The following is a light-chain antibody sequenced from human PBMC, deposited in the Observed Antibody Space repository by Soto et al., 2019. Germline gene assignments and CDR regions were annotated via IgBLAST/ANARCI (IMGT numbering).Light chain of an antibody. CDR2: DTF. CDR1: QSISSW. Sequence: DIQMTQSPSSLSASVGDRVSITCRASQSISSWLAWYQQKPGKAPKLLMFDTFSLESGVPSRFSGSRSGTEFTLTISSLQPDDYATYYCQQYNSSPWTFGQGTKVDIK. J-gene: IGKJ1*01. CDR3: QQYNSSPWT. V-gene: IGKV1-5*01.